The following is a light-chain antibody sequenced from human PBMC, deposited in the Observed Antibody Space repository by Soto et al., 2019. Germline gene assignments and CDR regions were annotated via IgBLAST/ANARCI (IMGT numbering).Light chain of an antibody. V-gene: IGKV3-20*01. Sequence: EIVLTQSPGTLSLSPGERATLSCRASQSVSNNYLAWYQQKPGQAPRLLIYGASSRATGIPDRFTGSGSGTDFTLTISSLQSEDFAVYYCKQYNTWNPLTFGGWTKV. CDR1: QSVSNNY. CDR3: KQYNTWNPLT. CDR2: GAS. J-gene: IGKJ4*01.